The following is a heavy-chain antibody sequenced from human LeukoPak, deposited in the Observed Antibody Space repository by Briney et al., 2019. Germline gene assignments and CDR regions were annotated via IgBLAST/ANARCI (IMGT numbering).Heavy chain of an antibody. V-gene: IGHV4-59*01. D-gene: IGHD3-10*01. CDR2: IYYSGST. J-gene: IGHJ4*02. CDR3: ARERPAWFGHGIDY. CDR1: GGSISSYY. Sequence: MASETLSLTCTVSGGSISSYYWSWIRQPPGKGLEWIGYIYYSGSTNYNPSLKSRVTISVDTSKNQFSLKLSSVTAADTAVYYCARERPAWFGHGIDYWGQGTLVTVSS.